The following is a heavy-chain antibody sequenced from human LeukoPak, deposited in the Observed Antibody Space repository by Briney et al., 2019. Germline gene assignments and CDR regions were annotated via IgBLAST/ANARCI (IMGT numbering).Heavy chain of an antibody. CDR1: GFTFSNYG. D-gene: IGHD3-10*01. Sequence: GSLRLSCAASGFTFSNYGMAWVRQAPGKGLEWVALIWYDGSNKYYADSVKGRFTISRDNSKNTVSMQLDSLRVDDTAIYYCTKALFGGMTVWGQGTTVTVSS. CDR2: IWYDGSNK. V-gene: IGHV3-33*06. J-gene: IGHJ6*02. CDR3: TKALFGGMTV.